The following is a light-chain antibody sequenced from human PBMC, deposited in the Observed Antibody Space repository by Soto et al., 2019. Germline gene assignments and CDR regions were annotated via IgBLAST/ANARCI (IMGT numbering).Light chain of an antibody. Sequence: DILMTQSPSSLSASLGDRVTITCRASRTVNTYLNWYQQKPGEAPNLLIYAASNLQGGVPSRFSGSGSGTDFTLTISRLQPEDFATYYCQQSYSMPRTFGQGTKLEIK. CDR2: AAS. CDR3: QQSYSMPRT. V-gene: IGKV1-39*01. CDR1: RTVNTY. J-gene: IGKJ2*01.